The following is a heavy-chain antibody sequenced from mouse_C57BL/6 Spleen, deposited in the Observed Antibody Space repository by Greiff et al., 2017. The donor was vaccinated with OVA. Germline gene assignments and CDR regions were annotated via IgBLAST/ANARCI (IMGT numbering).Heavy chain of an antibody. Sequence: VKLVESGAELVKPGASVKISCKASGYAFSSYWMNWVKQRPGKGLEWIGQIYPGDGDTNYNGKFKGKATLTADKSSSTAYMQLSSLTSEDSAVYFCARYYDYDRWFAYWGQGTLVTVSA. CDR2: IYPGDGDT. V-gene: IGHV1-80*01. D-gene: IGHD2-4*01. CDR1: GYAFSSYW. J-gene: IGHJ3*01. CDR3: ARYYDYDRWFAY.